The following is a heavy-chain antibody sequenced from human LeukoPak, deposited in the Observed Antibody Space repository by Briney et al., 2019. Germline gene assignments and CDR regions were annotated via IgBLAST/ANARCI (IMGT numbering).Heavy chain of an antibody. D-gene: IGHD3-10*01. CDR1: GGSISSYY. V-gene: IGHV4-59*01. Sequence: SETLSLTCTVSGGSISSYYWSWIRQPPGKGLEWIGYIYYSGSTNYNPSLKSRVTISVDTSKNQFSLKLSSVTAADTAVYYCARGFRGVIGYWGQGTLVTVSS. J-gene: IGHJ4*02. CDR3: ARGFRGVIGY. CDR2: IYYSGST.